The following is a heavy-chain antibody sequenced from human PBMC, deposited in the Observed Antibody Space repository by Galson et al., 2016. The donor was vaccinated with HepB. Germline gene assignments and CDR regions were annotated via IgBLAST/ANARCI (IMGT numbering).Heavy chain of an antibody. CDR1: GFTFSDYY. V-gene: IGHV3-11*06. J-gene: IGHJ4*02. CDR3: AGAFDF. Sequence: SLRLSCAASGFTFSDYYMSWIRQGPGKGLEWVSYISSSGSYTNYADSVKGRFTISRDNPKNSLYLQMNSLRPEDTSLYYCAGAFDFWGQGTLVTVSS. D-gene: IGHD3-16*01. CDR2: ISSSGSYT.